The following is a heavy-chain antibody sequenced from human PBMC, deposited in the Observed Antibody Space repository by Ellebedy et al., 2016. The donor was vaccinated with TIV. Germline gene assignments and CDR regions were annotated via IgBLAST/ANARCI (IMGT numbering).Heavy chain of an antibody. Sequence: GESLKISCAASGFTFSSYAMSWVRQAPGKGLEWVSAISGSGGSTYYVDSVKGRFTISRDNSKNTLYLRMNSLRAEDTAVYYCAKFPYYYDSSGYSFWGQGTLVTVSS. CDR2: ISGSGGST. CDR3: AKFPYYYDSSGYSF. D-gene: IGHD3-22*01. J-gene: IGHJ4*02. V-gene: IGHV3-23*01. CDR1: GFTFSSYA.